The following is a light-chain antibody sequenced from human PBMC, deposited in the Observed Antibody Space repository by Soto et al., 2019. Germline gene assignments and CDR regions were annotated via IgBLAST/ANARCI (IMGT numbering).Light chain of an antibody. CDR2: DVN. CDR1: SSDVGYYIF. CDR3: CSYTTSSSYV. J-gene: IGLJ1*01. V-gene: IGLV2-14*01. Sequence: QSVLTQPASVFGSPGQSITISCTGSSSDVGYYIFVSWYQQHPGKAPKLMIYDVNNRPSGVSNRFSGSKSGNTASLTISGLQAEDEADYYCCSYTTSSSYVFGTGT.